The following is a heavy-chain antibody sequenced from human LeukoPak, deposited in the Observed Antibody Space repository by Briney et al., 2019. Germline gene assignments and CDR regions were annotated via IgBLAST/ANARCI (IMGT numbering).Heavy chain of an antibody. CDR3: ARNDYGDYYFDY. Sequence: GRSLRLSCAASGFTFRNYALHWVRQAPGKGLEWVAIISYDGSYKDHAGSVKGRFTISRDNSKNTLYLQMNSLTTEDTAVYYCARNDYGDYYFDYWGQGTLVTVSS. J-gene: IGHJ4*02. CDR1: GFTFRNYA. V-gene: IGHV3-30-3*01. CDR2: ISYDGSYK. D-gene: IGHD4-17*01.